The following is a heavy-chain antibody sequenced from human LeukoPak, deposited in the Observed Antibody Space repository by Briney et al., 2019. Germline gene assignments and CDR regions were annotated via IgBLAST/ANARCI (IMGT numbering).Heavy chain of an antibody. D-gene: IGHD3-10*01. Sequence: SGGSLRLSCAASGFTFDDYTMHWVRQAPGKGLEWVSLISWDGGSTYYADSVKGRFTISRDNSKNSLYLQMNSLRTEDTALYYCAKSEVGSYTCSPFDYWGQGTLVTVSS. CDR1: GFTFDDYT. CDR2: ISWDGGST. J-gene: IGHJ4*02. CDR3: AKSEVGSYTCSPFDY. V-gene: IGHV3-43*01.